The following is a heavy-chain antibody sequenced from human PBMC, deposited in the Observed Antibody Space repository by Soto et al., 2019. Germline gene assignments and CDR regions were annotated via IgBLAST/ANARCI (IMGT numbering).Heavy chain of an antibody. J-gene: IGHJ6*02. D-gene: IGHD5-12*01. V-gene: IGHV1-24*01. CDR1: GYTLSVLS. CDR3: ARDKDRLQLGGNYYYILDV. CDR2: FDPEDGEA. Sequence: ASVKLSCKVSGYTLSVLSMHWVRQAPRKGLEWMGGFDPEDGEAIYAQKFQGRVTITADESTTTAYLELSGLRSDDTAVYYCARDKDRLQLGGNYYYILDVWGQGTTVTVSS.